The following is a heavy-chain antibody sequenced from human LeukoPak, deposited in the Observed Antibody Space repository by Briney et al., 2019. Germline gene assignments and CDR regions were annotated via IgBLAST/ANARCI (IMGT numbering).Heavy chain of an antibody. V-gene: IGHV3-30*02. Sequence: GGSLRLSCAGSGFTFNKNRMSWVRQAPGKGLEWVAFIRYDGSNRYYADSVKGRFTISRDNSKNTLYLQMNSLRDEDTAVYYCAKDTMPPKAGFDPWGQGTLVTVSS. J-gene: IGHJ5*02. D-gene: IGHD2-2*01. CDR2: IRYDGSNR. CDR3: AKDTMPPKAGFDP. CDR1: GFTFNKNR.